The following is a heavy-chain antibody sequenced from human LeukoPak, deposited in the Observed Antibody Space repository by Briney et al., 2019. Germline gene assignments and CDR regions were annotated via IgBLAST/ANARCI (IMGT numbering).Heavy chain of an antibody. V-gene: IGHV3-48*03. J-gene: IGHJ3*02. CDR3: ASSMIVVVIYAFDI. D-gene: IGHD3-22*01. CDR2: ISISGSTI. CDR1: GFTFSSYE. Sequence: GGSLRLSCAASGFTFSSYEMHWVRQAPGKGLEWVSYISISGSTIYYADSVKGRFTISRDNAKNSLYLQMNSLRAEDTAVYYCASSMIVVVIYAFDIWGQGTMVTVSS.